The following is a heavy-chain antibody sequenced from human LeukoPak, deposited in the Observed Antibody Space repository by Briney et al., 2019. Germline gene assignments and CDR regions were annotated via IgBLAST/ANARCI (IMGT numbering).Heavy chain of an antibody. J-gene: IGHJ4*02. CDR1: GFTFSSYA. V-gene: IGHV3-30-3*01. CDR3: ATDRSGSYSDY. Sequence: PGGSLRLSCAASGFTFSSYAVHWVRQAPGKGLEWVAVISYDGSNKYYADSVKGRFTISRDNSKNTLYLQMNSLRDEDTAVYYCATDRSGSYSDYWGQGTPVTVSS. CDR2: ISYDGSNK. D-gene: IGHD1-26*01.